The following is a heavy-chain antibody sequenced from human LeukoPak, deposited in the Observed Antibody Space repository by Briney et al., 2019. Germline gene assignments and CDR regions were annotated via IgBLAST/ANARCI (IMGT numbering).Heavy chain of an antibody. CDR3: WVRYSPDAFDI. CDR2: IRYDGSEK. CDR1: GFTFSSRG. J-gene: IGHJ3*02. Sequence: GGSLRLSCAASGFTFSSRGMHWVRQAPGKGLEWMAFIRYDGSEKDYADPVKGRFTISRDNSKNTMYLQMNSLRAEDTAVYYCWVRYSPDAFDIWGQGTMVTVCS. D-gene: IGHD3-9*01. V-gene: IGHV3-30*02.